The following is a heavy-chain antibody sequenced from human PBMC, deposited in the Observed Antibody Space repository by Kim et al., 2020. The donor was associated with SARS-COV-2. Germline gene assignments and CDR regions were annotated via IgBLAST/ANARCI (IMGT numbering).Heavy chain of an antibody. CDR2: INPNSGGT. D-gene: IGHD4-17*01. Sequence: ASVKVSCKASGYTFTGYYMHWVRQAPGQGLEWMGWINPNSGGTNYAQKFQGWVTMTRDTSISTAYMELSRLRSDDTAVYYCARETTVTTREVAFDIWGQGTMVTVSS. CDR1: GYTFTGYY. V-gene: IGHV1-2*04. J-gene: IGHJ3*02. CDR3: ARETTVTTREVAFDI.